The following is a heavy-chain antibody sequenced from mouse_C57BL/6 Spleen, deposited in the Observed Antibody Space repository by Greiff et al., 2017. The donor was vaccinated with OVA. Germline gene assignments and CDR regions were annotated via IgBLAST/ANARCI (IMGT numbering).Heavy chain of an antibody. D-gene: IGHD2-4*01. CDR1: GFTFSDYG. Sequence: EVMLVESGGGLVKPGGSLKLSCAASGFTFSDYGMHWVRQAPEKGLEWVAYIISGSSTIYYADTEKGRFSFPRDNANNTLFLQMTSLRSEDTDMYYCAEDYDGYVEVWGTGTTVAVAS. CDR3: AEDYDGYVEV. J-gene: IGHJ1*03. CDR2: IISGSSTI. V-gene: IGHV5-17*01.